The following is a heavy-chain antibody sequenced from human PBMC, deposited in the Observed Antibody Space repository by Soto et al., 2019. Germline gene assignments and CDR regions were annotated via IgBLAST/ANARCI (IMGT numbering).Heavy chain of an antibody. V-gene: IGHV4-39*01. Sequence: SEPLSLTCTVSGGSIRSSRYYWGWIRQPPGEGLEWIGSIYYSGSTYYNPSLKSRVTISVDTSKNQFSLKLSSVTAADTAVYYCARIGATDLEWLLIDWFDPWGQGTLVTVS. CDR3: ARIGATDLEWLLIDWFDP. CDR2: IYYSGST. J-gene: IGHJ5*02. CDR1: GGSIRSSRYY. D-gene: IGHD3-3*01.